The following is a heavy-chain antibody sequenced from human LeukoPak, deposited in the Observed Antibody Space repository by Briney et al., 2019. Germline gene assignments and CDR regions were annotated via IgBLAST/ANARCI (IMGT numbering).Heavy chain of an antibody. D-gene: IGHD6-13*01. J-gene: IGHJ5*02. CDR3: ARGSRWFDP. Sequence: SETLSLTCSVSGGSISSRSHYWGWIRQTPGKGLEWIGSIFYSGSTNYNPSLKSRVTISVDTSKNQFSLELYSVTAADTAVYYCARGSRWFDPWGQGTLVTVSS. CDR2: IFYSGST. V-gene: IGHV4-39*07. CDR1: GGSISSRSHY.